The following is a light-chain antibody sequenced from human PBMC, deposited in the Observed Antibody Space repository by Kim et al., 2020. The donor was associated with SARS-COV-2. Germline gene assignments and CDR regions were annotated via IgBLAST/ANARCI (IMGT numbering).Light chain of an antibody. CDR3: QQYENSPWT. J-gene: IGKJ1*01. Sequence: IVLTQSPGTLSLSPGERATLSYRASQSVSSMYLAWYQQKPGQAPRLLIYGASNRATGIPDRFSGSGSGTDFTLTISRLEPEDCAVYYCQQYENSPWTFGQGTKVDIK. V-gene: IGKV3-20*01. CDR1: QSVSSMY. CDR2: GAS.